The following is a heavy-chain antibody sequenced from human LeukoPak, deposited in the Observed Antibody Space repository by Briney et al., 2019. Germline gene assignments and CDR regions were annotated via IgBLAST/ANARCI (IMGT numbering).Heavy chain of an antibody. V-gene: IGHV4-61*02. J-gene: IGHJ6*03. D-gene: IGHD2-2*01. CDR1: GGSFSSGRYY. Sequence: PLSLTGPVSGGSFSSGRYYWSWIRQPAGKGLEWIGRLYTSASTNYNPSLKSRVTISVDTSKNQFSLKLSSVTAADTAVYYCARDTAATYYYYMDVWGKGTTVTVSS. CDR2: LYTSAST. CDR3: ARDTAATYYYYMDV.